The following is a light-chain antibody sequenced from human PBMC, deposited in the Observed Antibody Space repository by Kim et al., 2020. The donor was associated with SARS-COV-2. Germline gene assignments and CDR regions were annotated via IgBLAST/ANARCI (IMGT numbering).Light chain of an antibody. CDR2: DDS. Sequence: PGKTARITRWGNNIGSKSGHWYQQKPGQAPVLVVYDDSDRPSGIPERFSGSNSGNTATLTISRVEAGDEADYYCQVWDSSSDHPVVFGGGTQLTVL. CDR3: QVWDSSSDHPVV. V-gene: IGLV3-21*03. J-gene: IGLJ2*01. CDR1: NIGSKS.